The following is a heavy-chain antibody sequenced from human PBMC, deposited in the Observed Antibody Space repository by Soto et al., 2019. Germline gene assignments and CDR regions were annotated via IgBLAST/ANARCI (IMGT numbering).Heavy chain of an antibody. CDR2: ISGSGGST. CDR1: GFTFSSYA. V-gene: IGHV3-23*01. CDR3: AKDYYDSSGYYPYNWFDP. D-gene: IGHD3-22*01. J-gene: IGHJ5*02. Sequence: PGGSLRLSCAASGFTFSSYAMSWVRQAPGKGLEWVSAISGSGGSTYYADSVKGRFTISRDNSKNTLYLQMNSLRAEDTAVYYCAKDYYDSSGYYPYNWFDPWGQGTLVTVSS.